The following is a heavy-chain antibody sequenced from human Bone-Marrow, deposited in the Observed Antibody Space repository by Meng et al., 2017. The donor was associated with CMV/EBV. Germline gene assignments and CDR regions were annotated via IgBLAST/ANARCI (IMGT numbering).Heavy chain of an antibody. D-gene: IGHD4/OR15-4a*01. CDR1: GFTFSSYG. J-gene: IGHJ6*02. CDR2: IRYDGSNK. Sequence: GESPKISCAASGFTFSSYGMHWVRQAPGKGLEWVAFIRYDGSNKYYADSVKGRFTISRDNSKNTLYLQMNSLRAEDTAVYYCAKAVLARRYYYYGMDVWGQGTTVTVSS. V-gene: IGHV3-30*02. CDR3: AKAVLARRYYYYGMDV.